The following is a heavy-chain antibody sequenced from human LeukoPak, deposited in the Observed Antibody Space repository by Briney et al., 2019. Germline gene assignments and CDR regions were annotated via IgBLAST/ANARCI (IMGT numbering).Heavy chain of an antibody. D-gene: IGHD5-24*01. CDR2: INHSGST. V-gene: IGHV4-31*03. CDR1: GGSISNGGYY. Sequence: SQTLSLTCTVSGGSISNGGYYWSWIRQHPGKGLEWVGRINHSGSTNYSPSLKSRATISVDTSKSQFSLKLNSMTAADTAVYYCARGEGARDGYNYEGPFYFDYWGQGTLVTVSS. J-gene: IGHJ4*02. CDR3: ARGEGARDGYNYEGPFYFDY.